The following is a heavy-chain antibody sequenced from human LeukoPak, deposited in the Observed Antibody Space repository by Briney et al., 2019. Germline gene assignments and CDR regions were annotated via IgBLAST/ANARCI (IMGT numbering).Heavy chain of an antibody. D-gene: IGHD1-7*01. V-gene: IGHV4-34*01. CDR1: GGSFSGYY. CDR3: ARPGARSNWNYRYFDY. CDR2: INHSGST. Sequence: PSETLSLACAVYGGSFSGYYWSWICQPPGKGLERIREINHSGSTNYNPSLKSRVTISVDPSKNQFSLKLSSVTAADTAVYYCARPGARSNWNYRYFDYWGQGTLVTVSS. J-gene: IGHJ4*02.